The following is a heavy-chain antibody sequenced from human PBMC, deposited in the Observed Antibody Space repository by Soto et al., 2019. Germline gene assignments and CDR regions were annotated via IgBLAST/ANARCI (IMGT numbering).Heavy chain of an antibody. CDR3: ASTSLVPHDAFDI. J-gene: IGHJ3*02. Sequence: SETLSLTCAVSGGSISSGGYSWSWIRQPPGKGLEWIGYIYHSGSTYYNPSLKSRVTISVDRSKSQFSLKLSSVTAADTAVYYCASTSLVPHDAFDIWGQGTMVTVSS. CDR2: IYHSGST. CDR1: GGSISSGGYS. D-gene: IGHD1-26*01. V-gene: IGHV4-30-2*01.